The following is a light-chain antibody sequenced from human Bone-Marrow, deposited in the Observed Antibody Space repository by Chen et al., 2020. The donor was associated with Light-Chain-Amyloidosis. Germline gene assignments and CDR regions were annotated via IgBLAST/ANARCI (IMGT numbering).Light chain of an antibody. CDR2: EVS. CDR1: SSDVGSYNL. Sequence: QSALTQPASVSGSPGQSITISCTGTSSDVGSYNLVSWYQQHPGKATKLMIYEVSKRPSGVSNRFSGSKSGNTASLTLSGLQAEDQADYYCCSDAGSSASVYVFGPGTNVTVL. J-gene: IGLJ1*01. V-gene: IGLV2-23*02. CDR3: CSDAGSSASVYV.